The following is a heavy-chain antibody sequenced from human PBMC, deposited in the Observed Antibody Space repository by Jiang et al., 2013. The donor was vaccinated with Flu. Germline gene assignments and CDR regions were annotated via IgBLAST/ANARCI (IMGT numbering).Heavy chain of an antibody. CDR2: ISGSGDSK. CDR3: ARYSSPYDY. V-gene: IGHV3-23*04. Sequence: QLVESGGTLVQPGESLRLSCAASGFTLTMYAISWVRQAPGKGLEWLSTISGSGDSKFYADSVKGRFTISRDVSKNTVYLQMNSLRVDDTASYYCARYSSPYDYWGQGTLVTVSS. D-gene: IGHD4-11*01. CDR1: GFTLTMYA. J-gene: IGHJ4*02.